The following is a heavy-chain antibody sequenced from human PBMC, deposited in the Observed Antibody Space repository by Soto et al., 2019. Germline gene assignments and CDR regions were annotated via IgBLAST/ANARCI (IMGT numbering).Heavy chain of an antibody. CDR1: GYTFTSYY. Sequence: ASVKVSCKASGYTFTSYYLHWVRPAPGQGLEWMGIINPSGGSTSYAQKFQGRVTMTRDTSTSTVYMELSSLRSEDTAVYYCARGEGKYYDSRGYLYYFDYWGQGTLVTVSS. CDR3: ARGEGKYYDSRGYLYYFDY. V-gene: IGHV1-46*01. D-gene: IGHD3-22*01. CDR2: INPSGGST. J-gene: IGHJ4*02.